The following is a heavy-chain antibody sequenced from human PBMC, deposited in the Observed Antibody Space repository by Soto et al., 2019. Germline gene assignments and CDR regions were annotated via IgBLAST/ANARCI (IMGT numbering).Heavy chain of an antibody. CDR2: IWYDGSNK. V-gene: IGHV3-33*01. Sequence: VGSLRLSCAASGFTFSSYGMHWVRQAPGKGLEWVAVIWYDGSNKYYADSVKGRFTISRDNSKNTLYLQMNSPRAEDTAVYYCARERGATTELDYWGQGTLVTVSS. CDR3: ARERGATTELDY. CDR1: GFTFSSYG. J-gene: IGHJ4*02. D-gene: IGHD1-26*01.